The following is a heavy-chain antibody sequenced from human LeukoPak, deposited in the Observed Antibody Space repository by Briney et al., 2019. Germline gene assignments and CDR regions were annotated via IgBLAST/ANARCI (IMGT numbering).Heavy chain of an antibody. V-gene: IGHV4-34*01. CDR1: GFTFSSYA. Sequence: PGGSLRLSCAASGFTFSSYAMSWVRQPPGKGLEWIGEISQRRNTNYNPSLKSRVTISIDTSKNQFSLKLSSVTAADTAVYFCARHGWHAWYFDLWGRGTLVTVSS. D-gene: IGHD6-19*01. J-gene: IGHJ2*01. CDR2: ISQRRNT. CDR3: ARHGWHAWYFDL.